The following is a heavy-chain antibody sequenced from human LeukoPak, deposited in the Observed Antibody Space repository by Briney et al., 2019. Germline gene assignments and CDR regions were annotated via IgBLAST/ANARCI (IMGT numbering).Heavy chain of an antibody. Sequence: TSETLSLTCTVSGGSISSSSYYWGWIRQPPGKGLEWIGSIYYSGSTYYNPSLKSRVTISVDTSKNQFSLKLSSVTAADTAVYYCARASAAADSPFDYWGQGTLVTVSS. V-gene: IGHV4-39*07. CDR1: GGSISSSSYY. CDR2: IYYSGST. D-gene: IGHD6-13*01. CDR3: ARASAAADSPFDY. J-gene: IGHJ4*02.